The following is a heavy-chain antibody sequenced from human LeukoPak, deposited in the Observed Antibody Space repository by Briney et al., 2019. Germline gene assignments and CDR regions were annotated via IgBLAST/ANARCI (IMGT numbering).Heavy chain of an antibody. Sequence: GGSLRLSCAASGFIFSSYEMNWVRQAPGKGLEWVSYISSSGSTIYYADSVKGRFTISRDNAKNSLYLHMNSLRAEDTAVYYCARGFRLRLDYWGQGTLVAVSS. J-gene: IGHJ4*02. CDR2: ISSSGSTI. CDR1: GFIFSSYE. CDR3: ARGFRLRLDY. V-gene: IGHV3-48*03. D-gene: IGHD4-17*01.